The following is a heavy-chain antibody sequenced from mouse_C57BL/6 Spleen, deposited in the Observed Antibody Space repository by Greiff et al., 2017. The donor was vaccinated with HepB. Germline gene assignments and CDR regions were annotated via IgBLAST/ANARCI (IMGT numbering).Heavy chain of an antibody. CDR1: GYTFTDYN. V-gene: IGHV1-77*01. J-gene: IGHJ2*01. Sequence: VQLQQSGAELVKPGASVKISCKASGYTFTDYNINGVRQRPGQGLEWIGKIGPGSGSTYYNEKFKGKATLTADKSSSTAYMQLSSLTSEDSAVYFCARADYYGSSPFDYWGQGTTLTVSS. CDR3: ARADYYGSSPFDY. D-gene: IGHD1-1*01. CDR2: IGPGSGST.